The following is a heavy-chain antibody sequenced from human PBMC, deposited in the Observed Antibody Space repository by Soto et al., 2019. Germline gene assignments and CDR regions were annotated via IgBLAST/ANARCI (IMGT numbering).Heavy chain of an antibody. J-gene: IGHJ4*02. CDR2: IYDSGSP. D-gene: IGHD1-26*01. CDR1: GGSISVYY. CDR3: ARGVGSSPPRY. Sequence: SETLSLTCTISGGSISVYYWSWIRQPPGQALEWIGYIYDSGSPYYNPSLRSRVIISADTSKNQVSLKLTSATAADTAVYYCARGVGSSPPRYWGRGTLVTVSS. V-gene: IGHV4-59*01.